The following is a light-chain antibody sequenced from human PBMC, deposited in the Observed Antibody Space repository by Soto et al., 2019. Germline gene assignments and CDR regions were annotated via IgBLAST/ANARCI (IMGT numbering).Light chain of an antibody. Sequence: NFMLTQPHSVSESPGKTVTISCTGSSGSIASNYVQWYQQRPGSAPTTVIYEDNQRPSGVPDRFSGSIDSSSNSASLTISGLKTEDEADYDCQSYDSSNQWVFGGGTKLTVL. J-gene: IGLJ3*02. CDR1: SGSIASNY. CDR2: EDN. CDR3: QSYDSSNQWV. V-gene: IGLV6-57*02.